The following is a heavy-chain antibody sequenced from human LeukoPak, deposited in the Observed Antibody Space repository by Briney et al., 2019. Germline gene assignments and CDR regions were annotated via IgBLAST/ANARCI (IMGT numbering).Heavy chain of an antibody. Sequence: GGSLRLSCAASGFTFSSYAMSWVRQAPGKGLEWVSAISGSGDSTYYGDSVKGRFTISKDNSKNTLYLQMNSLRAEDTAVYYCAKTRPLDSSSWSHGDYWGQGTLVTVSS. J-gene: IGHJ4*02. CDR1: GFTFSSYA. CDR3: AKTRPLDSSSWSHGDY. D-gene: IGHD6-13*01. CDR2: ISGSGDST. V-gene: IGHV3-23*01.